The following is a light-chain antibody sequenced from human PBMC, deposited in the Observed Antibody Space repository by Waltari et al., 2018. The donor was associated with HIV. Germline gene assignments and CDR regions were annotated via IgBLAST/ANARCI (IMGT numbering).Light chain of an antibody. CDR2: YDT. J-gene: IGLJ2*01. V-gene: IGLV3-21*04. CDR3: QVWDSATDHVL. CDR1: NIERKS. Sequence: LTQPPSLSVAPGETATLPCGATNIERKSVHWYQQKAGQAPVVVMSYDTDRPAGIAERFAGFNSGHTASLIITRVGAGDEADYYCQVWDSATDHVLFGGGTRLTVL.